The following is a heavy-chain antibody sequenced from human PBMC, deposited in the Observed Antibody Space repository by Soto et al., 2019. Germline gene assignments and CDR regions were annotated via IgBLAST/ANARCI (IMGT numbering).Heavy chain of an antibody. CDR1: GYSISSGYY. CDR3: ARDPWGYPGPGFDY. D-gene: IGHD5-18*01. Sequence: KPSETLSLTCAVSGYSISSGYYWGWIRQPPGKGLGWIGSIYHSGSTYYNPSLKSRVTISVDTSKNQFSLKLSSVTAADTAVYYCARDPWGYPGPGFDYWGQGTLVTVSS. V-gene: IGHV4-38-2*02. J-gene: IGHJ4*02. CDR2: IYHSGST.